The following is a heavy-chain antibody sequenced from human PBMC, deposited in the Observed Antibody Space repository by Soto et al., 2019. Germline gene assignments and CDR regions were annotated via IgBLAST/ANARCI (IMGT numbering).Heavy chain of an antibody. CDR3: ARSLCSGSYTNWFDP. Sequence: SETLSLTCTVSGGSVSSGSYYWSWIRQPPGKGLEYIGYIYYSGSTNYNPSLKSRVTISVDTSKKQFSLKLSSVTAADTAVYYCARSLCSGSYTNWFDPWGQGTLVPSPQ. CDR2: IYYSGST. D-gene: IGHD1-26*01. J-gene: IGHJ5*02. V-gene: IGHV4-61*01. CDR1: GGSVSSGSYY.